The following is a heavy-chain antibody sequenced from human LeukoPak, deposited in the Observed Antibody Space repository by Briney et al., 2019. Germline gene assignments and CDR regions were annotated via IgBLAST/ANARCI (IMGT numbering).Heavy chain of an antibody. V-gene: IGHV3-23*01. J-gene: IGHJ4*02. Sequence: GGSLRLSCVGYGFTFRSHAMSWVRQAPEKGLEFVSGIYENGGTTYYADSAKGRFSISRDNSKNTLYLQMDSLRGEDTAVYYCAKDFRIGYSAHFDYWGQGALVTVSS. D-gene: IGHD2-21*01. CDR2: IYENGGTT. CDR3: AKDFRIGYSAHFDY. CDR1: GFTFRSHA.